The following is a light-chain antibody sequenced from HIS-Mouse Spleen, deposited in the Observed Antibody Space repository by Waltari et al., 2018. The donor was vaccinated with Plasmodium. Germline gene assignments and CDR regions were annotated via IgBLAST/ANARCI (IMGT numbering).Light chain of an antibody. V-gene: IGLV3-21*03. CDR3: QVWDSSSDHWV. Sequence: SYVLTQPPSVSVAPGKTARIPCGGNNIGSKSVYWYQQKPGPAPVLVVYVDSDRPDGIPERSSGSNSGNTATLTISRVEAGDEADYYCQVWDSSSDHWVFGGGTKLTVL. CDR2: VDS. CDR1: NIGSKS. J-gene: IGLJ3*02.